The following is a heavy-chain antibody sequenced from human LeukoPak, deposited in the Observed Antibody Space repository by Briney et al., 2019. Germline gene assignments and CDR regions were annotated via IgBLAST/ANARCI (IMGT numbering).Heavy chain of an antibody. Sequence: PSETLSLTCTVSGGSISSSSYYWGWIRQPPGKGLEWIGSIYYSGSTYYNPSLKSRVTISVDTSKNQFSLKLSSVTAADTAVYYCARGAYDRSGYYAPYSDYWGQGTLVTVSS. V-gene: IGHV4-39*01. CDR2: IYYSGST. D-gene: IGHD3-22*01. CDR3: ARGAYDRSGYYAPYSDY. CDR1: GGSISSSSYY. J-gene: IGHJ4*02.